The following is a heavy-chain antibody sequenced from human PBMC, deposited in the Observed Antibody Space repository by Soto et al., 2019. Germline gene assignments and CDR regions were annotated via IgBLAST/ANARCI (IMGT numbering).Heavy chain of an antibody. J-gene: IGHJ4*02. CDR1: GDNFSSYS. Sequence: SVKVSCKASGDNFSSYSINWVRQAPGQGPEWMGGIIPMFGATNYAQRFQGRVTITADESTTTVHMDLNGLTSEDTAVYYCARPTGYFDFWNGYPPFDFWGQGTLVTVSS. CDR2: IIPMFGAT. V-gene: IGHV1-69*13. D-gene: IGHD3-3*01. CDR3: ARPTGYFDFWNGYPPFDF.